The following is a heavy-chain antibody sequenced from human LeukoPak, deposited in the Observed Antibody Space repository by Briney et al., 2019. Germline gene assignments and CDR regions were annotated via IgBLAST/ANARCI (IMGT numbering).Heavy chain of an antibody. J-gene: IGHJ3*02. D-gene: IGHD6-6*01. CDR3: ARVISSSVAFDI. V-gene: IGHV4-34*01. CDR1: GGSFSGYY. CDR2: INHSGST. Sequence: SETLSLTCAVYGGSFSGYYWSCIRQPPGKGLEWIGEINHSGSTNYNPSLKSLVTISVDTSKNQFSLKLSSVTAADTAVYYCARVISSSVAFDIWGQGTMVTVSS.